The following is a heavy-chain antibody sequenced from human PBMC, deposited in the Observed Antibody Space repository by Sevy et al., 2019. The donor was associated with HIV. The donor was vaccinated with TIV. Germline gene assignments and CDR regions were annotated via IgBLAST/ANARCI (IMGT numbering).Heavy chain of an antibody. CDR1: GFTFSSYG. V-gene: IGHV3-23*01. CDR2: ISDSGGTT. D-gene: IGHD3-3*01. Sequence: GGSLRLSCEASGFTFSSYGMTWVRQAPEKGLEWVSSISDSGGTTYYADSVKGRFTISRDNSKNTLYLQVNSLRAEETATYYCAKGDWSGAGSYKWVDPWGQGTLVTVS. J-gene: IGHJ5*02. CDR3: AKGDWSGAGSYKWVDP.